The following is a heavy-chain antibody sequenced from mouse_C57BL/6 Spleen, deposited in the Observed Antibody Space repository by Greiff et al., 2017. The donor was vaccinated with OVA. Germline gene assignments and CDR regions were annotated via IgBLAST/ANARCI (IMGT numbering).Heavy chain of an antibody. D-gene: IGHD2-2*01. CDR1: GFTFSDYG. CDR3: ARVGYTLYAMDY. Sequence: EVKVVESGGGLVKPGGSLKLSCAASGFTFSDYGMHWVRQAPEKGLEWVAYISSGGSIIYYADTVKGGFTISRDNAKNTLCLQRTSLRSEDTAMYYCARVGYTLYAMDYWGQGTSVTVSS. J-gene: IGHJ4*01. V-gene: IGHV5-17*01. CDR2: ISSGGSII.